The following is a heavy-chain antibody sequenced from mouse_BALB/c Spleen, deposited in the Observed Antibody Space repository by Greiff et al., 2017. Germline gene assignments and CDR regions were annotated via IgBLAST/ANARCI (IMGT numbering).Heavy chain of an antibody. Sequence: QVHVKQPGAELVKPGTSVKLSCKASGYNFTSYWINWVKLRPGQGLEWIGDIYPGSGSTNYNEKFKSKATLTVDTSSSTAYMQLSSLASEDSALYYCARFYYGYDGFAYWGQGTLVTVSA. V-gene: IGHV1-55*01. CDR2: IYPGSGST. CDR1: GYNFTSYW. J-gene: IGHJ3*01. CDR3: ARFYYGYDGFAY. D-gene: IGHD2-2*01.